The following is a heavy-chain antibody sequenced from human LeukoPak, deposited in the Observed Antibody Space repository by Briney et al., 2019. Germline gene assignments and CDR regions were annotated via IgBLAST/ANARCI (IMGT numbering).Heavy chain of an antibody. CDR3: ARGGYGAYMG. CDR1: GVSFSSFW. Sequence: PGGSLRHSCAASGVSFSSFWTHWVRQAPGKGLVWVSGIKGDGAGTSYVDSVKGRFTISRDNAKNTLDLQMNSLRAEDTAVYYCARGGYGAYMGWGQGMLVTVSS. V-gene: IGHV3-74*01. CDR2: IKGDGAGT. D-gene: IGHD4-17*01. J-gene: IGHJ4*02.